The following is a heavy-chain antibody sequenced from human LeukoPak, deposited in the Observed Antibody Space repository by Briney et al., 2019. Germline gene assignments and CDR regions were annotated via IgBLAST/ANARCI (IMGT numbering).Heavy chain of an antibody. Sequence: ASVKVPCKGSGYTFSSYGISWVRQAPGQGLEWMGWISTYNGNTNYAQKLQGRVTMTTDTSTSTAYMELRSLRSDDTAVYYCARVDEDGFDYWGHGSLVTVSS. V-gene: IGHV1-18*01. CDR3: ARVDEDGFDY. J-gene: IGHJ4*01. CDR1: GYTFSSYG. CDR2: ISTYNGNT.